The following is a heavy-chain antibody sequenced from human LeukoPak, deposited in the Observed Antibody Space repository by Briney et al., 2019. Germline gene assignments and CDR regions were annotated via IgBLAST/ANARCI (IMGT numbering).Heavy chain of an antibody. CDR3: ARAYFSSWYMNWFDP. Sequence: SETLSLTCAVYGGSFSGYCWSWIRQPPGKGLEWIGEINHSGSTNYNPSLKSRVTISVDTSKNQFSLKLSSVTAADTAVYYCARAYFSSWYMNWFDPWGQGTLVTVSS. CDR2: INHSGST. CDR1: GGSFSGYC. J-gene: IGHJ5*02. V-gene: IGHV4-34*01. D-gene: IGHD6-13*01.